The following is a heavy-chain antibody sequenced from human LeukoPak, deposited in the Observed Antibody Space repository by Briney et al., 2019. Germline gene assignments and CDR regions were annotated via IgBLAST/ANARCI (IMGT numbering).Heavy chain of an antibody. CDR1: SGSFSGYY. J-gene: IGHJ4*02. CDR2: INHSGFT. Sequence: SETLSLTCAIYSGSFSGYYWNWIRQPPGKGLEWIGEINHSGFTNYNPSLNSRVTMSVDTSKNQFSLNLTSVTAADTAVYYCAASGWTPGLDYGGQGTPVTVSS. V-gene: IGHV4-34*01. D-gene: IGHD6-19*01. CDR3: AASGWTPGLDY.